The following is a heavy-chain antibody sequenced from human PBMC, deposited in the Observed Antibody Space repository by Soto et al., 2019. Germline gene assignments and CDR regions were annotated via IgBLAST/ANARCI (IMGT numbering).Heavy chain of an antibody. CDR1: GFTFSSYA. D-gene: IGHD5-18*01. CDR3: AKSRSGYSYGYNY. V-gene: IGHV3-23*01. J-gene: IGHJ4*02. CDR2: ISGSGGGT. Sequence: GGSLRLSCAASGFTFSSYAMSWVRQAPGKGLEWVSAISGSGGGTYYADSVKGRFTISRDNSKNTLYLQMNSLRAEDTAVYYCAKSRSGYSYGYNYWGQGTLVTVSS.